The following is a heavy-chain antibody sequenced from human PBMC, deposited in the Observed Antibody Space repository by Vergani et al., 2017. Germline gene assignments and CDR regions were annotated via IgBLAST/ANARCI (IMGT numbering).Heavy chain of an antibody. D-gene: IGHD5-24*01. J-gene: IGHJ4*02. CDR3: TRVGRDGYNYLIDY. CDR1: GGKEGEEE. Sequence: EGERGEGGGGGGQRGGGGRRGGKGGGGKEGEEERRGGREGPGKGIEGVGLIRSKAYGGTTEYAASVKGRFTISRDDSKSIAYLQMNSLKTEDTAVYYCTRVGRDGYNYLIDYWGQGTLVTVSS. V-gene: IGHV3-49*04. CDR2: IRSKAYGGTT.